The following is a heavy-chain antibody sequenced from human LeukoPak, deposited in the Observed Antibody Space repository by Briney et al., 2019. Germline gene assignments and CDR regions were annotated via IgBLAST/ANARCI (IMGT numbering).Heavy chain of an antibody. CDR1: GFTFSSYW. D-gene: IGHD3-3*01. J-gene: IGHJ4*02. CDR2: IKQDGSEK. V-gene: IGHV3-7*01. CDR3: ARGGLRLLEWLSPFDY. Sequence: PGGSLRLSCAASGFTFSSYWMSWVRQAPGKGLEWVANIKQDGSEKYYEDSVKGRFIISRDNAKNSLYLQMNSLRVEDTAVYYCARGGLRLLEWLSPFDYWGQGTLVTVSS.